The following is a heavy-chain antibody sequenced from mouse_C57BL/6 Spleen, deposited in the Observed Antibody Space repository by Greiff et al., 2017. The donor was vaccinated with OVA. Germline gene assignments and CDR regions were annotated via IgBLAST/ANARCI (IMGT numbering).Heavy chain of an antibody. D-gene: IGHD1-1*01. CDR1: GFTFSDYY. V-gene: IGHV5-16*01. Sequence: EVKLVESEGGLVQPGSSMKLSCTASGFTFSDYYMAWVRQVPEKGLEWVANINYDGSSTYYLDSLKSRFIISRDNAKNILYLQMSSLKSEDTATYYCARGLLLREYYFDYWGQGTTLTVSS. CDR3: ARGLLLREYYFDY. J-gene: IGHJ2*01. CDR2: INYDGSST.